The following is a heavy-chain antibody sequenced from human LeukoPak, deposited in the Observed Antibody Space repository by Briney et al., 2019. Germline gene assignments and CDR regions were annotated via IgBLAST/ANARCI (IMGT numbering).Heavy chain of an antibody. CDR1: GYSISTGYY. J-gene: IGHJ4*02. D-gene: IGHD6-6*01. V-gene: IGHV4-38-2*02. Sequence: SETLSLTCTVSGYSISTGYYWDWIRQPPGKGLEWIGTFYHGGSTYYNPSLKSRVTISVDTSKNQFSLNLTSVTAADTAVYCARAMSIAARLQTIFDYWGQGTLVTVSS. CDR3: ARAMSIAARLQTIFDY. CDR2: FYHGGST.